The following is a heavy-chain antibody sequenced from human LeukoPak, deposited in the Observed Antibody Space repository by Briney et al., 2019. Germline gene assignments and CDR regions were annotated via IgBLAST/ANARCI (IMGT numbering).Heavy chain of an antibody. CDR2: ISAYNGNT. D-gene: IGHD6-19*01. CDR3: ARDGYSSGWLTHYYNWFDP. J-gene: IGHJ5*02. V-gene: IGHV1-18*01. Sequence: GASVKVSCKASGYTFTSYGISWVRQAPGQGLEWMGWISAYNGNTNYAQKLQGRVTMTTDTSTSTAYMELRSLRSDDTAVYYCARDGYSSGWLTHYYNWFDPWGLGTLVTVSS. CDR1: GYTFTSYG.